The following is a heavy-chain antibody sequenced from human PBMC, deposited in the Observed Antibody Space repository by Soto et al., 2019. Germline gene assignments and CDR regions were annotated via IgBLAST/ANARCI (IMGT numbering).Heavy chain of an antibody. J-gene: IGHJ6*02. V-gene: IGHV4-31*03. CDR3: ARDPLISIFFAYGMDV. CDR1: GGSISSGDYY. CDR2: IYYSGST. D-gene: IGHD3-3*02. Sequence: QVQLQESGPGLVKPSQTLSLTCTVSGGSISSGDYYWIWIRQHPGKGLEWIGYIYYSGSTYYNPSLKSRVTISVDTSRNQFSLKLSSVTAADTAVYYCARDPLISIFFAYGMDVWGQGTTVTVSS.